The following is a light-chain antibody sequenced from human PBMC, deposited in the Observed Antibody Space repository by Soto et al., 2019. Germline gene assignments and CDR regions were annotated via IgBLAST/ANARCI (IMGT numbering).Light chain of an antibody. CDR3: QQRSTWPPT. V-gene: IGKV3-11*01. J-gene: IGKJ1*01. CDR1: QSVSSN. Sequence: EIVMTQSPATLSVSPGERATLSCRASQSVSSNLAWYQQKPGQAPRLLIYDASNRATGIPARFSGSGSGTDFTLTISSLAPEDSAVYYCQQRSTWPPTFGQGTKV. CDR2: DAS.